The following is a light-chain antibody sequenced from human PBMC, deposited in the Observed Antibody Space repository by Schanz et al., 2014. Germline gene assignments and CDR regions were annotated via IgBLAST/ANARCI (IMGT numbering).Light chain of an antibody. V-gene: IGLV2-14*03. CDR3: QSYDSSMSAYVV. J-gene: IGLJ2*01. CDR2: AVS. CDR1: SSDVGTYNY. Sequence: QSALTQPASVSGSPGQSITISCTGTSSDVGTYNYVSWYQQHPGKAPKLMIYAVSNRPSGVSNRFSGSKSGNTASLTVSGLQAEDEADYYCQSYDSSMSAYVVFGGGTKLTVL.